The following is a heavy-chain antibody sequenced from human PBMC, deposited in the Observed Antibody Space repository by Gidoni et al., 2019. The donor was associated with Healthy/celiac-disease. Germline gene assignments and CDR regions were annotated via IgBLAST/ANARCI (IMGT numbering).Heavy chain of an antibody. Sequence: QVQLVQSGAEVKKPGASVKVSCKASGYTFTSYYMHWVRQAPGQGLDWMGIINPSGGSTSYAQKFQGRVTMTRDTSTSTVYMELSSLRSEDTAVYYCARDQRGSYYDILTGYPSVFDYWGQGTLVTVSS. CDR2: INPSGGST. V-gene: IGHV1-46*01. D-gene: IGHD3-9*01. CDR3: ARDQRGSYYDILTGYPSVFDY. J-gene: IGHJ4*02. CDR1: GYTFTSYY.